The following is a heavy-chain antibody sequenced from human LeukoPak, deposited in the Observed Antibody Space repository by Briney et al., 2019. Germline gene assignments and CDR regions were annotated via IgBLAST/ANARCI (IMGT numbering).Heavy chain of an antibody. Sequence: SETLSLTCTVSGGSISSSSYYWGWIRRPPGKGLEGIGSIYYSGSTYYNPSLKSRVTISVDTSKNQFSLQLSSVTAADTAVYYCARDIVATRFSGSGSYYMDVWGKGSTVTVSS. CDR1: GGSISSSSYY. D-gene: IGHD5-12*01. V-gene: IGHV4-39*02. J-gene: IGHJ6*03. CDR2: IYYSGST. CDR3: ARDIVATRFSGSGSYYMDV.